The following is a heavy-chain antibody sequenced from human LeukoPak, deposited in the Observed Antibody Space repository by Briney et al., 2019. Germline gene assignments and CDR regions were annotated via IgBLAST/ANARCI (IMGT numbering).Heavy chain of an antibody. V-gene: IGHV1-69*05. CDR1: GGTFISYA. J-gene: IGHJ6*03. CDR2: IIPIFGTA. Sequence: SVKVSCKASGGTFISYAISWVRQAPGQGLEWRGGIIPIFGTANYAQKFQGRVTITTDESTSTAYMELSSLRSEDTAVYYCASSTSYYYDSSGYYYYYYMDVWGKGTTVTVSS. CDR3: ASSTSYYYDSSGYYYYYYMDV. D-gene: IGHD3-22*01.